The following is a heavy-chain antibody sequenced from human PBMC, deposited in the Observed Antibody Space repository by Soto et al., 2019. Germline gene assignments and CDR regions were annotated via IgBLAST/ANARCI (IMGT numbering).Heavy chain of an antibody. CDR2: ISGSGGST. CDR3: AKTYGSGSYYNEPFDY. CDR1: GFTFSSYA. J-gene: IGHJ4*02. V-gene: IGHV3-23*01. Sequence: GGSLRLSCADSGFTFSSYAMSWVRQAPWKGLEWVSAISGSGGSTYYADSVKGRFTISRDNSKNTLNLQMNSLRAEDTAVYYCAKTYGSGSYYNEPFDYWGQGTLVTVSS. D-gene: IGHD3-10*01.